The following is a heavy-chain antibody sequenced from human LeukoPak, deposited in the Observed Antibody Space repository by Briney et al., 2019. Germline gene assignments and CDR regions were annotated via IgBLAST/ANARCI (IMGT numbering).Heavy chain of an antibody. V-gene: IGHV3-23*01. CDR3: ARVYYGSGSLHYYYYYMDV. Sequence: SGGSLRLSCAASGFTFSSYAMSWVRQAPGKGLEWVSGISGNDGNTYYADSVKGRFTISRDNSKNTLHLQMYSLRAEDTALYYCARVYYGSGSLHYYYYYMDVWGTGTTVTISS. CDR2: ISGNDGNT. D-gene: IGHD3-10*01. CDR1: GFTFSSYA. J-gene: IGHJ6*03.